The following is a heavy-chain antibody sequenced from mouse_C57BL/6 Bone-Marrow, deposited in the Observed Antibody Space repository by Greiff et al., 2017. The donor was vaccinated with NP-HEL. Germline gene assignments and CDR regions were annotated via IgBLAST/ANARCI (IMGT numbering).Heavy chain of an antibody. Sequence: QVQLQQSGAELVKPGASVKISCKASGYAFSSYWMNWVKQRPGKGLAWIGQIYPGDGDTNYNGKFKGKATLTADKSSSTAYMQLSSLTSEDSAVYFCARDSNYSWFAYWGQGTLVTVSA. D-gene: IGHD2-5*01. CDR2: IYPGDGDT. J-gene: IGHJ3*01. CDR3: ARDSNYSWFAY. CDR1: GYAFSSYW. V-gene: IGHV1-80*01.